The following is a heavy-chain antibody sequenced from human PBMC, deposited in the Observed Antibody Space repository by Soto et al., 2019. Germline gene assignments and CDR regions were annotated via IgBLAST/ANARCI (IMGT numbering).Heavy chain of an antibody. V-gene: IGHV1-2*04. J-gene: IGHJ3*02. CDR3: ARGVYSSSFDI. CDR2: INPNSGGT. D-gene: IGHD6-6*01. CDR1: GDTFTGYY. Sequence: VSVKVCCKASGDTFTGYYMHWVRQAPGQGLEWMGWINPNSGGTNYAQKFQGWVTMTRDTSISTAYMELSRLRSDDTAVYYCARGVYSSSFDIWGQGTMVTVSS.